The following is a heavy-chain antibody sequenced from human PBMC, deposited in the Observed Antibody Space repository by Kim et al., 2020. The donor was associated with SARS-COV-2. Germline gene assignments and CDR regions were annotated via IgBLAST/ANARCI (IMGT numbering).Heavy chain of an antibody. J-gene: IGHJ4*02. CDR2: IDCGNGNT. CDR1: GHFFTRDS. Sequence: ASVKVSCKTSGHFFTRDSIHWVRQAPGQGLEWMGGIDCGNGNTIYSQKFQGRVTFTTDTSASTAYMELSFLRSEDSAVYYCLGGFYFDYWGQGSLFTASS. CDR3: LGGFYFDY. V-gene: IGHV1-3*01. D-gene: IGHD3-16*01.